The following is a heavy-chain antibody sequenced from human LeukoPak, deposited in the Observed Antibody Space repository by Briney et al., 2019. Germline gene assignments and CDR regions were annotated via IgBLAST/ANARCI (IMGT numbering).Heavy chain of an antibody. Sequence: SQTLSLTCAVSGGSISGGGYSWSWIRQPPGKGLEWIGYIYHSGSTYYNPSLKSRVTISVDRSKNQFSLKLSSVTAADTAVYYCARGKGYGALDYWGQGTLVTVSS. CDR3: ARGKGYGALDY. V-gene: IGHV4-30-2*01. CDR1: GGSISGGGYS. D-gene: IGHD4-17*01. J-gene: IGHJ4*02. CDR2: IYHSGST.